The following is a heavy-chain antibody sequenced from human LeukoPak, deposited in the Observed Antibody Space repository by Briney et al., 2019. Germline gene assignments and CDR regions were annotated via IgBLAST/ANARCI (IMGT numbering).Heavy chain of an antibody. Sequence: ASVKVSCKASGYTFTDYYMHWVRQAPGQGLEWMGRINPNSGGTNYAQKFQCRVTMTRDTSISTAYMELSRLRSDDTAVYYCARERGWLQFNYWGQGTLVTVSS. CDR3: ARERGWLQFNY. CDR1: GYTFTDYY. V-gene: IGHV1-2*06. J-gene: IGHJ4*02. CDR2: INPNSGGT. D-gene: IGHD5-24*01.